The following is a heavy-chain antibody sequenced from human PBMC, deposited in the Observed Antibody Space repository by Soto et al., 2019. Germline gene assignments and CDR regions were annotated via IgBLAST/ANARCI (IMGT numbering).Heavy chain of an antibody. CDR1: GGSIGSSSYA. V-gene: IGHV4-30-2*01. CDR3: ARAVIGSNRVRGTTNLVTANRDFNGLDV. CDR2: IDQSGTT. J-gene: IGHJ6*02. Sequence: QPLLQASGSLLVKPSQTLSLTCDVSGGSIGSSSYAWSWVRQPSGKGLQWIGNIDQSGTTYYSPSLKSRVTIPVARSKNQLSLRLTSVTAADTAVYYCARAVIGSNRVRGTTNLVTANRDFNGLDVWGQGTTVTVSS. D-gene: IGHD2-21*02.